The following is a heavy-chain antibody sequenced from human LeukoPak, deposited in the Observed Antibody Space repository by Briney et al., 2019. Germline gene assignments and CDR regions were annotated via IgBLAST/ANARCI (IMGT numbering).Heavy chain of an antibody. D-gene: IGHD5-18*01. J-gene: IGHJ4*02. V-gene: IGHV3-9*01. CDR3: AKDKGIQLWLFDY. CDR1: GFTFDDYA. Sequence: AGGSLRLSCAASGFTFDDYAMHWVRQAPGKGLEWVSGISWNSGSIGYADCVKGRFTISRDNAKNSLYLQMNSLRAEDTALYYCAKDKGIQLWLFDYWGQGTLVTVSS. CDR2: ISWNSGSI.